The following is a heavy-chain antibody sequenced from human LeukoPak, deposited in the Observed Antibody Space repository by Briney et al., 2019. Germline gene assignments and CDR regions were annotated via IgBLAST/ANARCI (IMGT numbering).Heavy chain of an antibody. D-gene: IGHD1-7*01. J-gene: IGHJ4*02. CDR3: AKTGLELISIYRVYYFDS. CDR2: ISGSGGST. Sequence: GGSLRLSCAASGFTFSDYALSWDRQAPGKGLEWVSDISGSGGSTNYADSVKGRFTISRDNSKNTLYLQMNSLRAEDTAVYYCAKTGLELISIYRVYYFDSWGQGTQVTVSS. V-gene: IGHV3-23*01. CDR1: GFTFSDYA.